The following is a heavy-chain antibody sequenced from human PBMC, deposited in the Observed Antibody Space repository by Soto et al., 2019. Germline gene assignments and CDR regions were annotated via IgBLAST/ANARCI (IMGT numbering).Heavy chain of an antibody. CDR3: ARLNIWVVVAATPVYYFDY. V-gene: IGHV4-39*01. CDR2: IYYSGST. J-gene: IGHJ4*02. D-gene: IGHD2-15*01. Sequence: SETLSLTCTVSGGSISSSSYYWGWIRQPPGKGLEWIGSIYYSGSTYYNPSLKSRVTISVDTSKNQFSLKLSSVTAADTAVYYCARLNIWVVVAATPVYYFDYWGQGTLVTVSS. CDR1: GGSISSSSYY.